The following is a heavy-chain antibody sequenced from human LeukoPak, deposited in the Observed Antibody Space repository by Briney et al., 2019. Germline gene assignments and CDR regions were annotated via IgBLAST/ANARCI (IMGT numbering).Heavy chain of an antibody. CDR1: GYTFTNYG. J-gene: IGHJ4*02. Sequence: ASVKVSCKASGYTFTNYGISWVRQAPGQGLEWMGWISTYNGNTHYAQNFQGTFTMTTDTSTTTAYMELRSLRSDDTAVYYCARDLVTFGGVIVSGYWGQGTLVTDSS. CDR3: ARDLVTFGGVIVSGY. V-gene: IGHV1-18*01. CDR2: ISTYNGNT. D-gene: IGHD3-16*02.